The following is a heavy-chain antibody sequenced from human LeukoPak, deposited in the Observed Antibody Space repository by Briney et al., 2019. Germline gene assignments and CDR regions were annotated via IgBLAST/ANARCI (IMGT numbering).Heavy chain of an antibody. CDR3: AKDQEDIVVVVAALGG. J-gene: IGHJ4*02. V-gene: IGHV3-21*01. D-gene: IGHD2-15*01. CDR2: ISSGSSYI. Sequence: GGSLRLSCAASGFTFSSHSMTWVRQAPGKGLEWVSSISSGSSYIYYADSVKGRFTISRDNAKNSLYLQMNSLRAEDTAVYYCAKDQEDIVVVVAALGGWGQGTLVTVSS. CDR1: GFTFSSHS.